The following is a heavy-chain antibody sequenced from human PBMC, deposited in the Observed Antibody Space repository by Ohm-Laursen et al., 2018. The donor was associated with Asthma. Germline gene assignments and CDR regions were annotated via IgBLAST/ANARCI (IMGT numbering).Heavy chain of an antibody. D-gene: IGHD3-22*01. CDR3: ARARHTSYEESSGYYCFDY. CDR1: GDSISSGGYY. J-gene: IGHJ4*02. CDR2: IYYSGST. Sequence: TLSLTCPVSGDSISSGGYYWSWIRQHPGKGLEWIGYIYYSGSTYYNPSLKSRVTISVDTSKNQFSLRLSSVTAADTAVYYCARARHTSYEESSGYYCFDYWGQGTLVTVSS. V-gene: IGHV4-31*03.